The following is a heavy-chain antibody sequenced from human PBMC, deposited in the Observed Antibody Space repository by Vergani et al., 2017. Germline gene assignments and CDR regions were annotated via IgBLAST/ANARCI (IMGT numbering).Heavy chain of an antibody. CDR2: ISYDGSNK. J-gene: IGHJ6*03. Sequence: QVQLVESGGGVVQPGRSLRLSCAASGFTFSSYGMHWVRQAPGKGLEWVAVISYDGSNKYYADSVKGRFTISRDNSKNTLYLQMNSLRAEDTAVYYCAKGNSGYDFYMDVWGKGTTVTVSS. CDR1: GFTFSSYG. D-gene: IGHD5-12*01. CDR3: AKGNSGYDFYMDV. V-gene: IGHV3-30*18.